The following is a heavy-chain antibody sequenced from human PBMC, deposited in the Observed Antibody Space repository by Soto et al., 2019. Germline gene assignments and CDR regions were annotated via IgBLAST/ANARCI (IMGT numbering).Heavy chain of an antibody. V-gene: IGHV3-49*03. CDR2: IRSKAYGGTT. D-gene: IGHD3-16*02. CDR3: TRVLNPGRSTYYDYIWGSYPSWYFDY. Sequence: GGSLRLSCTASGFTFGDYAMSWFRQAPGKGLEWVGFIRSKAYGGTTEYAASVKGRFTISRDDSKSIAYLQMNSLKTEDTAVYYCTRVLNPGRSTYYDYIWGSYPSWYFDYWGQGTLVTVSS. CDR1: GFTFGDYA. J-gene: IGHJ4*02.